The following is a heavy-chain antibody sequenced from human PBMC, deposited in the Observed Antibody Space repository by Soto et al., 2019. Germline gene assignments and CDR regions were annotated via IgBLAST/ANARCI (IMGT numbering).Heavy chain of an antibody. CDR3: ARDCISISCWVHVALDI. D-gene: IGHD2-2*01. CDR2: ISAYNGNT. J-gene: IGHJ3*02. V-gene: IGHV1-18*01. CDR1: GYTSTTYG. Sequence: QVQLVQSGTEVKKPGASVKVSCKASGYTSTTYGISWVRQAPGQGLEWVGWISAYNGNTNYAQKFQDRVTMTTDTSTSTAYMELRSLTSDDTAVYYCARDCISISCWVHVALDIWGQGTMVSVSS.